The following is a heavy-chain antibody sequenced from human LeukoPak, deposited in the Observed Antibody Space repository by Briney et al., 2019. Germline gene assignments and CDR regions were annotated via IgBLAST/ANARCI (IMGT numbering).Heavy chain of an antibody. D-gene: IGHD6-13*01. Sequence: PSETLSLTCTVSGGSISSYYWSWIRPPPGKGLEWIGYLYYSGSTNYNPSLKSRVTISVDTSKNQFSLKLSSVTAADTAVYYCARLIAAAGGNWFDPWGQGTLVTVSS. CDR1: GGSISSYY. CDR2: LYYSGST. CDR3: ARLIAAAGGNWFDP. V-gene: IGHV4-59*08. J-gene: IGHJ5*02.